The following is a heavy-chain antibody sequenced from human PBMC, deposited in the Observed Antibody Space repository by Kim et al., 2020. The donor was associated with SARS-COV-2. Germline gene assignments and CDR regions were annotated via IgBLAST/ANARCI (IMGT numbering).Heavy chain of an antibody. D-gene: IGHD3-9*01. CDR3: ARLRGYYDILTGYYNPYYFDY. Sequence: SETLSLTCTVSGGSISSYYWSWIRQPPGKGLEWIGYIYYSGSTNYNPSLKSRVTISVDTSKNQFSLKLSSVTAADTAVYYCARLRGYYDILTGYYNPYYFDYWGQGTLVTVSS. CDR2: IYYSGST. CDR1: GGSISSYY. J-gene: IGHJ4*02. V-gene: IGHV4-59*01.